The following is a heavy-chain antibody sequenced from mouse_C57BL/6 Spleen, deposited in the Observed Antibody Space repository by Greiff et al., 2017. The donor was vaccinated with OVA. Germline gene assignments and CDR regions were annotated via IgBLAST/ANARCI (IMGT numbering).Heavy chain of an antibody. CDR1: GYTFTSYW. V-gene: IGHV1-61*01. D-gene: IGHD4-1*01. CDR2: IYPSDSET. Sequence: VKLQQPGAELVRPGSSVKLSCKASGYTFTSYWMDWVKQRPGQGLEWIGNIYPSDSETHYNQKFKDKATLTVDKSSSTAYMQLSSLTSEDSAVYYCARSAGPFDYWGQGTTLTVSS. J-gene: IGHJ2*01. CDR3: ARSAGPFDY.